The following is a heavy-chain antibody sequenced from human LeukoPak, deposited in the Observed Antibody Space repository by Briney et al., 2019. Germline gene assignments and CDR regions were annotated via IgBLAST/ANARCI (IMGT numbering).Heavy chain of an antibody. D-gene: IGHD3-10*01. V-gene: IGHV4-59*12. J-gene: IGHJ4*02. CDR2: IYHSGST. CDR3: ARDQATHIIPPL. Sequence: PSETLSLTCTVSGGSISSYYWSRIRQPPGKGLEWIGYIYHSGSTYYNPSLKSRVTISVDRSKNQFSLKLSSVTAADTAVYYCARDQATHIIPPLWGQGTLVTVSS. CDR1: GGSISSYY.